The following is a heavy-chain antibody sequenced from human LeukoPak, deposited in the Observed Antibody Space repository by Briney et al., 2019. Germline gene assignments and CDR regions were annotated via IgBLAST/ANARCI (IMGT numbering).Heavy chain of an antibody. V-gene: IGHV3-23*01. CDR1: GFTFSTYA. J-gene: IGHJ4*02. CDR2: ISAYGEST. Sequence: GGSLRLSCKASGFTFSTYAMSWVRQAPGKGLQWVSSISAYGESTYNADSVKGRFTTSRDNSKDTLSLHMDSLRADDTAVYYCARRGKVGLPTYFDYWGQGTLVTVTS. D-gene: IGHD1-26*01. CDR3: ARRGKVGLPTYFDY.